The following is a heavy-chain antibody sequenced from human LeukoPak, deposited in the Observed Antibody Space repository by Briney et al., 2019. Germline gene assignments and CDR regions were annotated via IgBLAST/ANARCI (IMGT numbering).Heavy chain of an antibody. CDR3: ARYCSGGSCYWFGFDY. CDR2: ISAYNGNT. D-gene: IGHD2-15*01. Sequence: ASVKVSCKASGYTFTSYGISWVRQAPGQGLEWMGWISAYNGNTNYAQKLQGRVTMTTDTSTSTAYMELRSLRSDDTAVYCCARYCSGGSCYWFGFDYWGQGTLVTVSS. V-gene: IGHV1-18*01. CDR1: GYTFTSYG. J-gene: IGHJ4*02.